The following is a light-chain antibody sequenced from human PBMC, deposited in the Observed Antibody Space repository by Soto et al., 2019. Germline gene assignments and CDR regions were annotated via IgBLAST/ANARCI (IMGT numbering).Light chain of an antibody. CDR3: QSYDKSLRV. CDR2: GST. CDR1: SSNIGAGQD. J-gene: IGLJ3*02. Sequence: QSVLTQPPSVSGAPGQRVTISCTGSSSNIGAGQDVHWYQQIPGTAPKLLIYGSTNRPSGVPDRFSGSKSGTSASLAITGLQAEDEADYYCQSYDKSLRVFGGGTKLTVL. V-gene: IGLV1-40*01.